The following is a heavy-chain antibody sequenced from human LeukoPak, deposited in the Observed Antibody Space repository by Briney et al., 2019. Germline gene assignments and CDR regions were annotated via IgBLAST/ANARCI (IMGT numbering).Heavy chain of an antibody. CDR3: ARNMTVILVAERTDAFDI. D-gene: IGHD3-22*01. CDR2: IFNAGSN. J-gene: IGHJ3*02. CDR1: GASISSNTYY. V-gene: IGHV4-39*01. Sequence: KTSETLSLTCTVSGASISSNTYYWAWIRQSPGKELEWIGSIFNAGSNFYNPSLTSRVTMSVDTSKNQFSLKLSSVTAADTAMYYCARNMTVILVAERTDAFDIWGQGTMVTVSS.